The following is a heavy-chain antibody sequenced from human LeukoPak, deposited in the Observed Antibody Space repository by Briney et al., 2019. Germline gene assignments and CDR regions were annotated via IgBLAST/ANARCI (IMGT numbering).Heavy chain of an antibody. J-gene: IGHJ3*02. CDR1: GFTFSSYA. Sequence: GGSLRLSCAASGFTFSSYAMHWVRQAPGKGLEWVANVKQDGSEKYYVDSVKGRFTISRDNAKNSLYLQMNSLRAEDTAVYYCARDAYNYYDSSGYPDAFDIWGQGTMVTVSS. V-gene: IGHV3-7*01. CDR3: ARDAYNYYDSSGYPDAFDI. CDR2: VKQDGSEK. D-gene: IGHD3-22*01.